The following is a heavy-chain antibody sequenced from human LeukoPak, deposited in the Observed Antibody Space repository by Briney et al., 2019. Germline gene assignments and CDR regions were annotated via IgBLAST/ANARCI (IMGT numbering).Heavy chain of an antibody. CDR3: TIRGYSGYDGY. CDR1: GFTFSNAW. Sequence: GGSLRLSCAASGFTFSNAWVSWVRQAPGKGLEWVGRIKSKTDGGTTDYAAPVKGRFTISRDDSKNTLYLQMNSLKTEDTAVYYCTIRGYSGYDGYWGQGTLVTVSS. J-gene: IGHJ4*02. D-gene: IGHD5-12*01. CDR2: IKSKTDGGTT. V-gene: IGHV3-15*01.